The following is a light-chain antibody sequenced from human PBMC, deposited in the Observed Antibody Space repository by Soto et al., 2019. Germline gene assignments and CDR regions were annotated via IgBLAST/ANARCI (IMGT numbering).Light chain of an antibody. J-gene: IGLJ1*01. Sequence: QSVLTQPDSVAGSPGQSITISCTGTSSDVGGYNYVSWYQQHPGKAPKLMIYDVSNRPSGVSNRFSGSKSGNTASLTISGLQAEDEADYHCSSYTCSSPLLYVFGTGTKLTVL. CDR3: SSYTCSSPLLYV. V-gene: IGLV2-14*01. CDR1: SSDVGGYNY. CDR2: DVS.